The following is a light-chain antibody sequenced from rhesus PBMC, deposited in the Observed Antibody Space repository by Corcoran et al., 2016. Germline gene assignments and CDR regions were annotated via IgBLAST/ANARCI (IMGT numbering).Light chain of an antibody. J-gene: IGKJ3*01. CDR3: QHGYGTPFT. V-gene: IGKV1-74*01. Sequence: DIQMTQSPSSLSASVGDRVTLTCRASENVNNYLNWYPQKPGKAPKFLIYKASTLQSGVPSRFSGSGSVTDYTCTISSLQPEDVATYYCQHGYGTPFTFGPGTKLDIK. CDR1: ENVNNY. CDR2: KAS.